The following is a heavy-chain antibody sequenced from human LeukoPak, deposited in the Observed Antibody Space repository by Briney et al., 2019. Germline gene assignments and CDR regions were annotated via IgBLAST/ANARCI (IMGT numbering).Heavy chain of an antibody. J-gene: IGHJ4*02. V-gene: IGHV3-66*01. CDR2: IYSGGST. Sequence: PGGSLRLSCAASGFSFSNYAMNWVRQAPGKGLEWVSVIYSGGSTYYAESVKGRFTISRDNSKNTLYLQMNSLRAEDTAVYYCARENPYYYDSSGYLDYWGQGTLVTVSS. CDR3: ARENPYYYDSSGYLDY. D-gene: IGHD3-22*01. CDR1: GFSFSNYA.